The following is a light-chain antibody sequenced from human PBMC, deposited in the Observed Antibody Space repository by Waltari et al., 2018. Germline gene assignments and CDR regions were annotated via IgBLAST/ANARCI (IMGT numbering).Light chain of an antibody. V-gene: IGKV3-20*01. CDR2: GAS. CDR1: QSVSSSY. CDR3: QQYGSSIT. J-gene: IGKJ5*01. Sequence: EIVLTQSPGTLSSSPGERATLSCRASQSVSSSYLAWYQQKPGQAPRLLIYGASSRATGIPDRFSGSGSGTDFTLTISRLEPEDFAVFHCQQYGSSITFGQGTRLEIK.